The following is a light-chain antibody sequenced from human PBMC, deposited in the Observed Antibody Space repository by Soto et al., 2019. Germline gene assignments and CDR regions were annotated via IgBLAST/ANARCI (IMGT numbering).Light chain of an antibody. V-gene: IGKV3-15*01. J-gene: IGKJ1*01. CDR3: QQYNSWLWT. Sequence: EIVMTQSPATLSVSPGEGATLSCRASQSVSSKLAWYQQKPGQAPRLLIYGASTRATGIPARFSGSGSGTDFTLIISSLQSGDSAVYYCQQYNSWLWTFGQGTKVEIK. CDR1: QSVSSK. CDR2: GAS.